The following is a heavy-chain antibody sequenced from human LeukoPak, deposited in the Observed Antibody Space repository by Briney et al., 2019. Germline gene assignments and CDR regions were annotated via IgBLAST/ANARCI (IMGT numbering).Heavy chain of an antibody. CDR3: ARDLNMVRGVILYWSDL. CDR2: ITPDSGGT. J-gene: IGHJ5*02. CDR1: GYTFTDYY. V-gene: IGHV1-2*02. Sequence: ASVKVSSKASGYTFTDYYIHWVRQAPGQGLEWVGCITPDSGGTVYAQKFQGRVTMTRDTSLSTAFMDLTRLTSDDTAVYYCARDLNMVRGVILYWSDLWGQGTLVTVSS. D-gene: IGHD3-10*01.